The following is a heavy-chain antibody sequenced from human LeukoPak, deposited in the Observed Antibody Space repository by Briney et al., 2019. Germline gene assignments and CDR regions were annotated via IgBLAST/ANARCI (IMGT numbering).Heavy chain of an antibody. CDR2: ISSSSSYI. J-gene: IGHJ4*02. V-gene: IGHV3-21*01. Sequence: AGGSLRLSCAASGFTFSSYSMNWVRQAPGKGLEWVSSISSSSSYIYYADSVKGRFTISRDNAKNSLYLQMNSLRAEDTAVYYCARDRSGMIVVVHFDYWGQGTLVTVSS. CDR3: ARDRSGMIVVVHFDY. CDR1: GFTFSSYS. D-gene: IGHD3-22*01.